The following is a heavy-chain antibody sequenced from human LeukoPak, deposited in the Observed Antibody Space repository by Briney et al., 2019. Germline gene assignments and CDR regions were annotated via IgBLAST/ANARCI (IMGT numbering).Heavy chain of an antibody. CDR1: GGTFSSYA. D-gene: IGHD2-21*02. J-gene: IGHJ4*02. V-gene: IGHV1-69*04. CDR2: IIPILGIA. Sequence: SVKVSCKASGGTFSSYAISWVRQAPGQGLEWMGRIIPILGIANYAQKFRGRVTITADKSTSTAYMELSSLRSEDTAVYYCAKDLHIVVVTALDYWGQGTLVTVSS. CDR3: AKDLHIVVVTALDY.